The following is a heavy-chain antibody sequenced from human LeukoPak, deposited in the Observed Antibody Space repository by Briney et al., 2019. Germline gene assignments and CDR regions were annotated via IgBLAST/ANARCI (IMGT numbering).Heavy chain of an antibody. Sequence: KPSETLSLTCTVSGGSISSYYWSWIRQPAGKGLEWIGRIYTSGSTNYSPSHKSRVTMSVDTSKNQFSLKLSSVTAADTAVYYCARDLSSWSLFSQYYYYYMDVWGKGTTVTVSS. CDR1: GGSISSYY. J-gene: IGHJ6*03. D-gene: IGHD6-13*01. V-gene: IGHV4-4*07. CDR3: ARDLSSWSLFSQYYYYYMDV. CDR2: IYTSGST.